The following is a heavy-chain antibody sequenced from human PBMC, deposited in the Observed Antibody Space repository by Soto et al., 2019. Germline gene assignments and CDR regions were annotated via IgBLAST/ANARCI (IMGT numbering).Heavy chain of an antibody. Sequence: QGQLQESGPGLVKPSETLSLTCTVSGGSISSYYWSWIRQPPGKGLEWIGYIYYSGRTNYNPSLKSRVTISVDTSKNQFSLKLSSVTAADTAVYYCARGYCSSTSCYIWDNWFDPWSQGTLVTVSS. V-gene: IGHV4-59*01. CDR1: GGSISSYY. CDR2: IYYSGRT. J-gene: IGHJ5*02. D-gene: IGHD2-2*02. CDR3: ARGYCSSTSCYIWDNWFDP.